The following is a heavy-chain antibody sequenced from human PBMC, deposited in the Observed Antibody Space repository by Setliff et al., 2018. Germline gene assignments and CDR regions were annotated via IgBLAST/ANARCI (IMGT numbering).Heavy chain of an antibody. Sequence: LRLSCAASGFTFSSYSMNWVRQAPGRGLEWVSSISSSSSYIYYADSVKGRFTISRDNAKNSLYLQMNSLRAEDTAVYYCARERFVAVGNWFDPWGQGTLVTVSS. J-gene: IGHJ5*02. D-gene: IGHD6-19*01. CDR2: ISSSSSYI. V-gene: IGHV3-21*01. CDR3: ARERFVAVGNWFDP. CDR1: GFTFSSYS.